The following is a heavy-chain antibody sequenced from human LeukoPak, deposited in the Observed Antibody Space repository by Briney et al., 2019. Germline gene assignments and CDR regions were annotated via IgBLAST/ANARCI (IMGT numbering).Heavy chain of an antibody. CDR2: INEDGSSI. V-gene: IGHV3-74*01. Sequence: GAPQLSCAVSGFTFSSYWMHWVRQVPGKGLVWVSRINEDGSSISYADSVKGRFTISRDNAKNTLYLQMNSLRVEDSAVYYCARDQIYCTGGYCYFEYWGQGTLLTVSS. D-gene: IGHD2-8*02. J-gene: IGHJ4*02. CDR1: GFTFSSYW. CDR3: ARDQIYCTGGYCYFEY.